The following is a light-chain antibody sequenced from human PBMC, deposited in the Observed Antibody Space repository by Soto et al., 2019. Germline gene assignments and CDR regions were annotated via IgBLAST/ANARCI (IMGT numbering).Light chain of an antibody. CDR1: QSSSSY. V-gene: IGKV1-39*01. CDR2: AAS. CDR3: QQSYSTPPT. J-gene: IGKJ1*01. Sequence: DIQMTQSPSSLSSSVGDRVTITCRASQSSSSYLNWYQQKPGKAPHLLIYAASSLQSGVPSRFSGSGSGTDFTLTISSLQPEDFATYYCQQSYSTPPTFGQGTKVEIK.